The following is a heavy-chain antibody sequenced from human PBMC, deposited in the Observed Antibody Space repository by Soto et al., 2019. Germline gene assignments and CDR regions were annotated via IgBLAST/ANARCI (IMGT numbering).Heavy chain of an antibody. CDR1: GGSISSSSYY. CDR2: IYYSGST. CDR3: ATPGDYDFWSGDRFDY. V-gene: IGHV4-39*01. J-gene: IGHJ4*02. Sequence: SETLSLTCTVSGGSISSSSYYWGWIRQPPGKGLEWIGSIYYSGSTYYNPSLKSRVTISVDTSKNQFSLKLSSVTAADTAVYYCATPGDYDFWSGDRFDYWGQGTLVTVPQ. D-gene: IGHD3-3*01.